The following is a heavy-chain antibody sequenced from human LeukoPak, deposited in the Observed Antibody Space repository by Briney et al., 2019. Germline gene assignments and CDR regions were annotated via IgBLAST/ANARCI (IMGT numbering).Heavy chain of an antibody. CDR1: GGSISSSSYY. CDR2: IYYSGST. J-gene: IGHJ4*02. D-gene: IGHD6-13*01. Sequence: SETLSLTCTVSGGSISSSSYYWGWIRQPPGKGLEWIGSIYYSGSTYYNPSLKSRVTISVDTSKNQFCLKLSSVTAADTAVYYCARDSSSWYEDYFDYWGQGTLVTVSS. CDR3: ARDSSSWYEDYFDY. V-gene: IGHV4-39*07.